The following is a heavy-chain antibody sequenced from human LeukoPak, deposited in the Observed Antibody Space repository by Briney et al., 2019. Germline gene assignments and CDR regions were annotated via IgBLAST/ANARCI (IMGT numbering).Heavy chain of an antibody. CDR1: GFTFSSYS. CDR3: ARAYSSSSGRDAFDS. V-gene: IGHV3-48*02. Sequence: GGSLRLSCAASGFTFSSYSMNWVRQAPGKGLEWVSYISSSSSSTIYYADSVKGRFTISRDSAKTSLFLQMNSLRDEDTAVYYCARAYSSSSGRDAFDSWGLGTLVTVSS. J-gene: IGHJ3*02. D-gene: IGHD6-6*01. CDR2: ISSSSSSTI.